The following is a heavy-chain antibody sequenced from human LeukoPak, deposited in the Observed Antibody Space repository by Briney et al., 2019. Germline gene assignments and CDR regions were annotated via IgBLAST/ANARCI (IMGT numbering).Heavy chain of an antibody. Sequence: SEALSLTCAVFGGSFTDYFWTWIRQSPGQGLEWIGEINDYTGNTNYNPSLNSRVSISLEKSKNQFSLELRSVTAADTAVYYCARGRIAKIVVVHSFHYGMDVWGQGTTVTVSS. V-gene: IGHV4-34*01. CDR1: GGSFTDYF. J-gene: IGHJ6*02. CDR3: ARGRIAKIVVVHSFHYGMDV. CDR2: INDYTGNT. D-gene: IGHD3-22*01.